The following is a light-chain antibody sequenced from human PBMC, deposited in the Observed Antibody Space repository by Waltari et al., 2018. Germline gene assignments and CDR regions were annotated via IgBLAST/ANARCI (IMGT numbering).Light chain of an antibody. CDR2: TDT. CDR3: AAWDDSLSGRV. J-gene: IGLJ3*02. V-gene: IGLV1-44*01. Sequence: QSVLPQPPPASGTPGQGVTISCSASNSNIGSNTVSWYQQFPGTAPQLLIHTDTQRPSGVPDRFSGSKSGTSASLAISGLQSEDEAHYFCAAWDDSLSGRVFGGGTKVTVI. CDR1: NSNIGSNT.